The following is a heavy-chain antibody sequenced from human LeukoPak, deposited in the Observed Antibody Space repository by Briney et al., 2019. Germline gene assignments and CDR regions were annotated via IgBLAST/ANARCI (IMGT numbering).Heavy chain of an antibody. D-gene: IGHD5-18*01. CDR2: INPSGGST. CDR1: GYTFTSYY. J-gene: IGHJ4*02. Sequence: ASVKASCKASGYTFTSYYMHWVRQAPGQGLEWMGIINPSGGSTSYAQKFQGRVTMTRDTSTSTVYMELSSLRSEDTAVYYCARVGSGYSYGSPFDYWGQGTLVTVSS. CDR3: ARVGSGYSYGSPFDY. V-gene: IGHV1-46*01.